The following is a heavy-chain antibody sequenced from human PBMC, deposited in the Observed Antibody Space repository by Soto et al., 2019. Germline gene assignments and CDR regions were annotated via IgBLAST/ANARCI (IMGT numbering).Heavy chain of an antibody. J-gene: IGHJ6*02. Sequence: PGGSLRLSCAASGFSFSSHSMNWVRQAPGKGLEWVSYISSRSSYIYYADSVKGRFTISRDNAKNSLYLQMNSLRAEDTAVYYCARDLYYGSGLYYGMDVWGQGTTVTVSS. CDR1: GFSFSSHS. D-gene: IGHD3-10*01. CDR3: ARDLYYGSGLYYGMDV. CDR2: ISSRSSYI. V-gene: IGHV3-21*01.